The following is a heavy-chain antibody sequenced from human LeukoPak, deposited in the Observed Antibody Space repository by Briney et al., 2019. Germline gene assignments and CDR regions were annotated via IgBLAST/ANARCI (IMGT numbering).Heavy chain of an antibody. CDR2: IGSSSSHI. V-gene: IGHV3-48*02. CDR1: GFTFSTYS. CDR3: ARAANASSPAY. D-gene: IGHD6-13*01. J-gene: IGHJ1*01. Sequence: PGGSLRLSCAASGFTFSTYSMNWVRRAPGRGLEWFSYIGSSSSHIYYTDSVKARFTISRQNPRHSLYLQKNCVRHEHPSVFFFARAANASSPAYWGQGTLVTVSS.